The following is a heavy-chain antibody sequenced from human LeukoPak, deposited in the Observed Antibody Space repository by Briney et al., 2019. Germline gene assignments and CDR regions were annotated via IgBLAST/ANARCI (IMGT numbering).Heavy chain of an antibody. J-gene: IGHJ4*02. V-gene: IGHV3-30*04. CDR1: GFTFSSYA. Sequence: PGGSLRLSCAASGFTFSSYAMHWVRQAPGKGLEWVAVIPYDGSNKYYADSVKGRFTISRDNSKNTLYLQMNSLRAEDTAVYYCARGLQDLDYWGQGTLVTVSS. CDR2: IPYDGSNK. CDR3: ARGLQDLDY. D-gene: IGHD4-11*01.